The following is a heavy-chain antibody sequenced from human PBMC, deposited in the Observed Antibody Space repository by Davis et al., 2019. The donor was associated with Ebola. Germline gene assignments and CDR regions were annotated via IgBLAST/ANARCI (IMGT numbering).Heavy chain of an antibody. CDR1: GGSISSSSYY. V-gene: IGHV4-61*05. Sequence: SETLSLTCTVSGGSISSSSYYWSWIRQPPGKGLEWIGYIYYSGSTNYNPSLKSRVTISVDTSKNQFSLKLSSVTAADTAVYYCARHPGGYCSGGSCYEDWYFDLWGRGTLVTVSS. D-gene: IGHD2-15*01. CDR3: ARHPGGYCSGGSCYEDWYFDL. J-gene: IGHJ2*01. CDR2: IYYSGST.